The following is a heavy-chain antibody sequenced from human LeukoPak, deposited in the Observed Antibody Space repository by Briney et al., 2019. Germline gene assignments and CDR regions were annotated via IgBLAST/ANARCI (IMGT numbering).Heavy chain of an antibody. CDR1: GYTFTGYY. J-gene: IGHJ6*03. D-gene: IGHD3-10*01. CDR3: ARVFDSGSQAYFYYMDV. CDR2: INPNSGGT. V-gene: IGHV1-2*02. Sequence: ASVKVSCKAFGYTFTGYYMHWVRQAPGQGLEWMGWINPNSGGTNYAQKFQGRVTMTRDTSISTAYMELSRLRSDDTAVYYCARVFDSGSQAYFYYMDVWGKGTTVTIFS.